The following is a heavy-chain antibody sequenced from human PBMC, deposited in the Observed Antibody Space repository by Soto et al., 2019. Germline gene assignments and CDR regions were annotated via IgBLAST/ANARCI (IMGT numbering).Heavy chain of an antibody. J-gene: IGHJ4*02. CDR3: ARDSPIGSTFSGYDAIDS. V-gene: IGHV1-69*10. Sequence: SVKVSCRASGYTFTSYDINWVRQTAGQGLAWMGWISPMLGIRNYAQTFQDRVTITADKSTSTAYMELNSLRSEDTAVYYCARDSPIGSTFSGYDAIDSWGQGTLVTVSS. D-gene: IGHD5-12*01. CDR1: GYTFTSYD. CDR2: ISPMLGIR.